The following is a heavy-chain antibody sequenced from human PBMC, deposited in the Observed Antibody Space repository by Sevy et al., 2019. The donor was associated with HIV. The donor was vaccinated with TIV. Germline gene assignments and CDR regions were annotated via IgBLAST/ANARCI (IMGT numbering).Heavy chain of an antibody. D-gene: IGHD2-8*02. V-gene: IGHV3-30*18. CDR1: GFTFNSYA. Sequence: GGSLRLSCAASGFTFNSYAMHWVRQAPGKGLEWVAVISKDGRTKYYAESVKGRFTISRDNSKNTLNLQMNSLRAEDTAVFYCAKDRCTGDVCENYYYALDIWGQGTTVNVSS. CDR3: AKDRCTGDVCENYYYALDI. J-gene: IGHJ6*02. CDR2: ISKDGRTK.